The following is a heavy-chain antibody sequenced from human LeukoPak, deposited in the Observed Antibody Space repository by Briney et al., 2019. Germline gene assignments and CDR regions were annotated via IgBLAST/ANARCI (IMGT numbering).Heavy chain of an antibody. D-gene: IGHD1-14*01. CDR3: STGSRHAFDI. Sequence: PGGSLRLSRAASGFTFSSDWMHWVRQVPGKGLVWVSRINSDGSSTSYADSVKGRFTISRDNAKNTLYVQMNSLRAEDTAVYYCSTGSRHAFDIWGRGTMVTVSS. J-gene: IGHJ3*02. V-gene: IGHV3-74*01. CDR1: GFTFSSDW. CDR2: INSDGSST.